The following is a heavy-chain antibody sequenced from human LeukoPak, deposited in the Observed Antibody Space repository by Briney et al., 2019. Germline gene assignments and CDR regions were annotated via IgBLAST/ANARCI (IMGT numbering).Heavy chain of an antibody. CDR3: ARDHSGSYFWYFDY. V-gene: IGHV4-59*01. CDR1: GGSISSYY. J-gene: IGHJ4*02. D-gene: IGHD1-26*01. CDR2: IYYSGST. Sequence: PSETLSLTCTVSGGSISSYYWSWIRQPPGKGLEWIGYIYYSGSTNYNPSLKSRVTIPVDTSKNQFSLKLGSVTAADTAVYYCARDHSGSYFWYFDYWGQGTLVTVSS.